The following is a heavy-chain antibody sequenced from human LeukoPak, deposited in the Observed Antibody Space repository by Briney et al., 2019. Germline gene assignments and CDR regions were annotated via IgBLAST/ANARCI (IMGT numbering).Heavy chain of an antibody. J-gene: IGHJ4*02. V-gene: IGHV4-59*01. CDR2: IYYSGST. CDR3: ARVSMEPERALFDY. D-gene: IGHD1-14*01. Sequence: PSETLSLTCTVSGGSISSYYWSWIRQPPGKGLEWIGYIYYSGSTNYNPSLKSRVTISADTSKNQFSLKLSSVTAADTAVYYCARVSMEPERALFDYWGQGTLVTVSS. CDR1: GGSISSYY.